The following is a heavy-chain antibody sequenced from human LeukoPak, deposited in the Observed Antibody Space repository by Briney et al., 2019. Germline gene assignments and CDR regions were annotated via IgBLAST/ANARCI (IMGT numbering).Heavy chain of an antibody. CDR2: IYYSGST. D-gene: IGHD3-10*01. J-gene: IGHJ4*02. V-gene: IGHV4-31*03. CDR3: ARDEGTYYGSGSPLS. CDR1: GGSISSGGYY. Sequence: SETLSLTCTVSGGSISSGGYYWSWIRQLPGKGLEWIGYIYYSGSTYYNPSLKSRVTISVDKSKNQFSLKLSSVTAADTAVYYCARDEGTYYGSGSPLSWGQGTLVTVSS.